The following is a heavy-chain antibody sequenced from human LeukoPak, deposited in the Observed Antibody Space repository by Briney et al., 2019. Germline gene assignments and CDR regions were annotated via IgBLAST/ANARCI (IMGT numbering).Heavy chain of an antibody. CDR1: GGSISRYY. CDR2: IYYSGST. CDR3: ARHKSGGSYPLDY. J-gene: IGHJ4*02. V-gene: IGHV4-59*08. Sequence: SETLSLTCTVSGGSISRYYWSWIRQPPGKGLEWIGYIYYSGSTSYNPSLKSRATISLDTPKNQFSLRLSSVTAADTAVYYCARHKSGGSYPLDYWGQGILVTVSS. D-gene: IGHD2-15*01.